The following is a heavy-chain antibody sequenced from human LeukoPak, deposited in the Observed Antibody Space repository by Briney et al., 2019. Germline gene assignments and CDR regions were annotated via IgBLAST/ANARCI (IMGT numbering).Heavy chain of an antibody. V-gene: IGHV3-23*01. CDR3: AREAIVVVINGGDAFDI. CDR1: GFTFSSYA. CDR2: IRGSGGST. J-gene: IGHJ3*02. Sequence: GGSLRLSCAASGFTFSSYAMSWVRQAPGKGLEWVSAIRGSGGSTYYADSVKGRFTISRDNSKNTLYLQMNSLRAEDTAVYYCAREAIVVVINGGDAFDIWGQGTMVTVSS. D-gene: IGHD3-22*01.